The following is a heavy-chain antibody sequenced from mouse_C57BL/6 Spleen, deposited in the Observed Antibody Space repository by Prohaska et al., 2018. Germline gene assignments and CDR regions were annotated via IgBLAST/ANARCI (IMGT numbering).Heavy chain of an antibody. Sequence: LKLSCAASGFTFSSYAMSWVRQTPEKRLEWVATISDGGSYTYYPDNVKGRFTSSRDNAKNNLYLQMSHLKSEDTAMYYCARDYSNYADYWGQGTTLTVSA. V-gene: IGHV5-4*01. CDR3: ARDYSNYADY. CDR1: GFTFSSYA. CDR2: ISDGGSYT. D-gene: IGHD2-5*01. J-gene: IGHJ2*01.